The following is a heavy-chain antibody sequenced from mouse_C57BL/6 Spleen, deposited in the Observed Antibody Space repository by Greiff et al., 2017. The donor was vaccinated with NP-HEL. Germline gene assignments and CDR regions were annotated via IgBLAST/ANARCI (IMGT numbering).Heavy chain of an antibody. J-gene: IGHJ4*01. Sequence: DVMLVESGGGLLKPGGSLKLSCAASGFTFSDYGMHWVRQAPEKGLEWVAYISSGSSPIYYAATVKGRFTISRDNAKNTLFLQMTSLRSEDTAMYYCARIYGNLYAMDYWGQGTSVTVSS. CDR2: ISSGSSPI. CDR1: GFTFSDYG. CDR3: ARIYGNLYAMDY. D-gene: IGHD2-1*01. V-gene: IGHV5-17*01.